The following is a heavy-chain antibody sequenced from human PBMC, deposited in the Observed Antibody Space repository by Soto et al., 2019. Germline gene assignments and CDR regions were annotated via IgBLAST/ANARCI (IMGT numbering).Heavy chain of an antibody. J-gene: IGHJ5*02. CDR1: GASMNSYH. D-gene: IGHD6-13*01. CDR2: IHSSGST. V-gene: IGHV4-4*07. Sequence: SETLSLTCTVSGASMNSYHWSWIRQPARKGLEWIGHIHSSGSTNYNPSLKSRVTMSVDTSKNQFSLRLMSLTAADTAVYYCARDQGVAAAGITWFDPWGQGSLVTVSS. CDR3: ARDQGVAAAGITWFDP.